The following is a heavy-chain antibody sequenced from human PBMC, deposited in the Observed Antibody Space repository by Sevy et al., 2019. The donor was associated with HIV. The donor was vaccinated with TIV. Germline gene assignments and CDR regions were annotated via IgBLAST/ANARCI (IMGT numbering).Heavy chain of an antibody. Sequence: GGSLRLSCAASGFTVSSNYMSWVRQAPGKGLEWVSVIYSGGSTYYADSVKGRFTISRDNSKNTLYLQMNSLRAEDTAVYYWARDQGARITMVRGVMIYYYYGMDVWGQGTTVTV. CDR1: GFTVSSNY. J-gene: IGHJ6*02. V-gene: IGHV3-53*01. CDR2: IYSGGST. CDR3: ARDQGARITMVRGVMIYYYYGMDV. D-gene: IGHD3-10*01.